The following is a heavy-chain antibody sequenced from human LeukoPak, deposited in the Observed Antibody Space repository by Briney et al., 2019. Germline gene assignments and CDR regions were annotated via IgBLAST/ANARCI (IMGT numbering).Heavy chain of an antibody. CDR2: IYYSGST. D-gene: IGHD6-13*01. V-gene: IGHV4-30-4*01. CDR1: GGSISSGDYY. CDR3: ARAGSWRFYFDY. Sequence: SETLSLTCTVSGGSISSGDYYWSWIRQPPGKGLEWIGYIYYSGSTYYNPSLKSRVTISVDTSKNQFSLKLSSVTAADTAVYYCARAGSWRFYFDYWGQGTLVTVSS. J-gene: IGHJ4*02.